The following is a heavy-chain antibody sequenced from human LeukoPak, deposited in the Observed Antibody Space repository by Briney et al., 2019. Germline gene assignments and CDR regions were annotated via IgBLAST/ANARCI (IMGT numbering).Heavy chain of an antibody. J-gene: IGHJ4*02. CDR1: GFDFNSYW. CDR2: IKEDATAK. Sequence: GGSPSLSCTVSGFDFNSYWMRWVRQAPGKGLERVTNIKEDATAKFYLDSVEGRFTISRDNANNALYLQMNGLRAEDTAVYYCAREIIGGASFPDYWGQGILVTVSS. D-gene: IGHD1-26*01. V-gene: IGHV3-7*01. CDR3: AREIIGGASFPDY.